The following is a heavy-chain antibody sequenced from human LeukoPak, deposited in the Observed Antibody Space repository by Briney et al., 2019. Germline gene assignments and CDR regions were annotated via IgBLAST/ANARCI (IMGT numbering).Heavy chain of an antibody. CDR3: ARGYTSGWYLFGDY. Sequence: PGGSLRLSCAASGFTFSSYWMHWVRHAPGKGLVRISRINSDGSSITYADSVKGRFTISRDNAKNTLYLQMNSLRVEDTAVYYCARGYTSGWYLFGDYWGQGTLATVSS. D-gene: IGHD6-19*01. V-gene: IGHV3-74*01. J-gene: IGHJ4*02. CDR1: GFTFSSYW. CDR2: INSDGSSI.